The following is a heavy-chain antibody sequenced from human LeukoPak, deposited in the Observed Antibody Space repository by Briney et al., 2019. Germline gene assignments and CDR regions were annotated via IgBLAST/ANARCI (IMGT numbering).Heavy chain of an antibody. V-gene: IGHV3-53*01. CDR2: IYSGGTT. J-gene: IGHJ3*02. D-gene: IGHD3-22*01. CDR3: ARDAIDYYDSSGYPAPHAFDI. CDR1: GFPVSSNY. Sequence: GGSLRLSCAASGFPVSSNYMSWVRQAPGKGLEWVSVIYSGGTTYYADSVKGRFTISRDNSKNTLYLQMNSLRVEDTAVYYCARDAIDYYDSSGYPAPHAFDIWGQGTMVTVSS.